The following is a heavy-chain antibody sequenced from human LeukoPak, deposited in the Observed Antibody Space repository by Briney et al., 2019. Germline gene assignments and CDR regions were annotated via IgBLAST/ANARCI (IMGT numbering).Heavy chain of an antibody. J-gene: IGHJ6*03. CDR1: GYRFTSYG. CDR2: ISGYNGNT. Sequence: GASVKVSCKASGYRFTSYGISWVRQAPGQGLEWMGWISGYNGNTNYAQKFQGRVTMTTDTFTSTVYMELRSLSSDDTAVYYCARASSTSRGYYYYYMDVWGKGTTVTVSS. V-gene: IGHV1-18*01. CDR3: ARASSTSRGYYYYYMDV. D-gene: IGHD2-2*01.